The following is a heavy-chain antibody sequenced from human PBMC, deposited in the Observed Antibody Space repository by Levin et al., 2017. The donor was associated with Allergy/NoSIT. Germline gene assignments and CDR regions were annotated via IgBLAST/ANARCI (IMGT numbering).Heavy chain of an antibody. D-gene: IGHD6-19*01. CDR3: AREASGSGWTYFDY. J-gene: IGHJ4*02. CDR2: ITKNGINT. CDR1: GFTFSSFD. V-gene: IGHV3-64*01. Sequence: GGSLRLSCAASGFTFSSFDMHWVRQAPGKGLEYVSAITKNGINTYYANSVKGRFTISRDNYKNTLYLQMGSLRAEDMAVYYCAREASGSGWTYFDYWGQGTLVTVSS.